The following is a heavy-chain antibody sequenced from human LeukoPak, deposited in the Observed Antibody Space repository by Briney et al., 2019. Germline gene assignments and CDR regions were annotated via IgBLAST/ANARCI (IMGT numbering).Heavy chain of an antibody. CDR1: GFTFSSYS. CDR2: INWNGGST. D-gene: IGHD5-24*01. CDR3: ARVGRERWRLDAFDI. J-gene: IGHJ3*02. Sequence: GGSLRLSCAASGFTFSSYSMNWVRQAPGKGLEWVSGINWNGGSTGYADSVKGRFTISRDNAKNSLYLQMTSLRAEDTALYYCARVGRERWRLDAFDIWGQGTMVTVSS. V-gene: IGHV3-20*04.